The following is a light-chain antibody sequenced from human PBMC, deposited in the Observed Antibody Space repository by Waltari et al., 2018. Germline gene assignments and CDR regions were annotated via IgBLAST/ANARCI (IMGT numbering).Light chain of an antibody. Sequence: EILMTQFSATLSVSQGEIATLSCRASQVVNSNLAWYQQKPGQAPRLLLSGASTSATGIPARCSGTWSGTEFTLTITSLQSEDFATYYCQQYNYWPPLTFGGGTKVEI. CDR3: QQYNYWPPLT. V-gene: IGKV3-15*01. J-gene: IGKJ4*01. CDR1: QVVNSN. CDR2: GAS.